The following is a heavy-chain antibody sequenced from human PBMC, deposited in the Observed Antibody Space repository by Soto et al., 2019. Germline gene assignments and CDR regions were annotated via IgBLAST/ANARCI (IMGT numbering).Heavy chain of an antibody. CDR1: GDSVSSNSAA. Sequence: PSQTLSLTCAISGDSVSSNSAAWNWIRQSPSRGLEWLGRTYYRSKWYNDYAVSVKRRITINPDTSKNQFSLQLNSVTPEDTAVYYCARENQDIVVVPAVELPDAFDIWGQGTMVTVSS. J-gene: IGHJ3*02. V-gene: IGHV6-1*01. CDR3: ARENQDIVVVPAVELPDAFDI. CDR2: TYYRSKWYN. D-gene: IGHD2-2*01.